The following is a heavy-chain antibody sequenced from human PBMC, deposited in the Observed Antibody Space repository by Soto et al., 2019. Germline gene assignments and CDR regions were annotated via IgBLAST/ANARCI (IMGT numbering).Heavy chain of an antibody. CDR3: ARAIVVVTAILDY. Sequence: GGSLRLSCAASGFTFSSYAMSWVRQAPGKGLEWVSAISSSGGSTYYADSVKGRFTISRDNSKNTLYLQMNSLRAEDTAVYYCARAIVVVTAILDYWGQGTLVTVS. CDR2: ISSSGGST. CDR1: GFTFSSYA. J-gene: IGHJ4*02. V-gene: IGHV3-23*01. D-gene: IGHD2-21*02.